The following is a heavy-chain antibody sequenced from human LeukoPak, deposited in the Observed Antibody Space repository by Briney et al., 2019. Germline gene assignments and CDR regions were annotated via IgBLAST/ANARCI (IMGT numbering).Heavy chain of an antibody. J-gene: IGHJ6*02. CDR2: INHSGST. V-gene: IGHV4-34*01. CDR3: ARGVYGPTAYSSSSDYYYGMDV. CDR1: GFTFSSYA. Sequence: GSLRLSCAASGFTFSSYAMSWIRQPPGKGLEWIGEINHSGSTNYNPSLKSRVTISVDTSKNQFSLKLSSVTAADTAVYYCARGVYGPTAYSSSSDYYYGMDVWGQGTTVTVSS. D-gene: IGHD6-6*01.